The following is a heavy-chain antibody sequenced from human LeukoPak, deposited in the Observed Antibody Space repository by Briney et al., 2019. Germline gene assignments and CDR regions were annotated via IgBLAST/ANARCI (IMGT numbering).Heavy chain of an antibody. CDR1: GGTFSSYA. CDR2: IIPIFGTA. Sequence: SAKVSCKASGGTFSSYAVSWVRQAPGQGLEWMGRIIPIFGTANYAQKFQGRVTITTDESTSTAYMELSSLRSEDTAVYYCARDHLSLQYFDYWGQGTLVTVSS. V-gene: IGHV1-69*05. CDR3: ARDHLSLQYFDY. J-gene: IGHJ4*02. D-gene: IGHD4-11*01.